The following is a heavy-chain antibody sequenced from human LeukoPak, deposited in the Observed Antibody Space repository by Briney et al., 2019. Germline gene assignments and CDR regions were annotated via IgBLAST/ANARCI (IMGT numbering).Heavy chain of an antibody. V-gene: IGHV3-23*01. J-gene: IGHJ6*03. CDR2: ISGSGFST. CDR3: ARVDYGSGSYYSPYYYYYMDV. CDR1: GFTFSSYA. Sequence: GGSLRLSCAASGFTFSSYAMSWVRQAPGKGLEWVSAISGSGFSTYYADSVKGRFTISRDNAKNSLYLQMNSLRAEDTAVYYCARVDYGSGSYYSPYYYYYMDVWGKGTTVTVSS. D-gene: IGHD3-10*01.